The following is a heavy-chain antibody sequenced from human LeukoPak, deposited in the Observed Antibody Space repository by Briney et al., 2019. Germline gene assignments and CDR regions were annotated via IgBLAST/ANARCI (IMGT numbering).Heavy chain of an antibody. J-gene: IGHJ4*02. CDR1: GGSISSYY. Sequence: SETLSLTCTVSGGSISSYYWSWVRQPPGKGLEWIGYIYYSGSTNYSPSLKSRVTISVDTSKSQFSLKLSSVTAADTAVYYCARVSINYYDSSGLDYWGQGTLVTVSS. D-gene: IGHD3-22*01. CDR2: IYYSGST. CDR3: ARVSINYYDSSGLDY. V-gene: IGHV4-59*01.